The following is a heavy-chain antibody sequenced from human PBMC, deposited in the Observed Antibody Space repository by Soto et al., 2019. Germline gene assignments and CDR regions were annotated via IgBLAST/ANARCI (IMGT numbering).Heavy chain of an antibody. CDR3: AGKHTAMVSFWFDP. Sequence: QVKLVQSGAEVKKPGASVKVSCKASGYTFTSYGISWVRQAPGQGREWMGWISAYNGNTNYAQKLQGRVTMTTDTSTSTAYMELRSLRSDDTAVYYCAGKHTAMVSFWFDPWGQGTLVTVSS. CDR2: ISAYNGNT. J-gene: IGHJ5*02. CDR1: GYTFTSYG. V-gene: IGHV1-18*01. D-gene: IGHD5-18*01.